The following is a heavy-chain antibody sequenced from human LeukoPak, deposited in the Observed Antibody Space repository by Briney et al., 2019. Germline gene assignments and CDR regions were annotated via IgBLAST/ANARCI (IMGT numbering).Heavy chain of an antibody. CDR1: GFTFSSYG. CDR2: ISYDGSNK. Sequence: GRSLRLSCAASGFTFSSYGMHWVRQAPGKGLEWVAVISYDGSNKYYADSVKGRFTISRDNSKNTLYLQMISLRAEDTAVYYCARGPEKSLRYYFHYWGQGTLVTVSS. CDR3: ARGPEKSLRYYFHY. V-gene: IGHV3-30*03. J-gene: IGHJ4*02.